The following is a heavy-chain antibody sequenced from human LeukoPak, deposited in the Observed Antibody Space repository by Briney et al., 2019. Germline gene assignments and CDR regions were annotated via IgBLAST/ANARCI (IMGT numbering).Heavy chain of an antibody. Sequence: SETLSLTCAVYGGSFSGYYWSWIRQPPGKGLEWIGEINHSGSTNYNPSLKSRVTISVDTSKNQFSLKLSSVTAADTAVYYCAGEMGLELSYYGMDVWGQGTTVTVSS. CDR2: INHSGST. V-gene: IGHV4-34*01. CDR1: GGSFSGYY. D-gene: IGHD1-7*01. J-gene: IGHJ6*02. CDR3: AGEMGLELSYYGMDV.